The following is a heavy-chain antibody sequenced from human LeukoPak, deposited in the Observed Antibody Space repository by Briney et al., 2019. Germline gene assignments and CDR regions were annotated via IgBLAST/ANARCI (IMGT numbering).Heavy chain of an antibody. Sequence: SETLSLTCAIYGGSFSDYYWNWIRQPPGKGLEWIGEINHSGSTNYNPSLKSRVTMSVDTFKNQFSLTLSSVTAADTAVYYCARVQDFETRGYYLGYWGHGTLVTVSS. CDR3: ARVQDFETRGYYLGY. J-gene: IGHJ4*01. CDR2: INHSGST. CDR1: GGSFSDYY. D-gene: IGHD3-22*01. V-gene: IGHV4-34*01.